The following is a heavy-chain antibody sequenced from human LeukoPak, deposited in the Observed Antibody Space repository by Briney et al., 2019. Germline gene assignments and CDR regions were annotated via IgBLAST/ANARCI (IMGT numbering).Heavy chain of an antibody. Sequence: ASVKVSCKASGYTFTSYGISWVRQAPGQGLEWMGIINPSGGSTSYAQKFQGRVTMTRDTSTSTVYMELSSLRSEDTAVYYCARDPVVVVPAAIYYYYGMDVWGQGTTVTVSS. CDR3: ARDPVVVVPAAIYYYYGMDV. CDR1: GYTFTSYG. D-gene: IGHD2-2*01. CDR2: INPSGGST. J-gene: IGHJ6*02. V-gene: IGHV1-46*01.